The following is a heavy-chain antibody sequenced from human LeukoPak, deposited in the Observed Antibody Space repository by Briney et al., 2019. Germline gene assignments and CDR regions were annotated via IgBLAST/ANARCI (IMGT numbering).Heavy chain of an antibody. V-gene: IGHV3-66*01. Sequence: PGGSLRLSCAASGFTVSNNYMNWVRQAPGKGLEWVSIIYSGGCTHYADSVRGRFSISRDKSKNTLYLQMNSLRAEDTAVYFCARGNTAMSNWGQGTLVTVSS. CDR2: IYSGGCT. CDR1: GFTVSNNY. D-gene: IGHD5-18*01. CDR3: ARGNTAMSN. J-gene: IGHJ4*02.